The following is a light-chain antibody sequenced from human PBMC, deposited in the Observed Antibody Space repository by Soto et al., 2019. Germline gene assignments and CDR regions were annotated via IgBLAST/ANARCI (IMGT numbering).Light chain of an antibody. CDR3: SSYAGSNNFV. J-gene: IGLJ1*01. Sequence: QSALTQPPSASGSPGQTVTISCTGTSSDVGGYNYVSWHQQHPGKAPKLMIYEVTKRPSGVPDRFSGSKSGNTASLTVSGLQPEDEADYYCSSYAGSNNFVFGAGTKLTVL. V-gene: IGLV2-8*01. CDR1: SSDVGGYNY. CDR2: EVT.